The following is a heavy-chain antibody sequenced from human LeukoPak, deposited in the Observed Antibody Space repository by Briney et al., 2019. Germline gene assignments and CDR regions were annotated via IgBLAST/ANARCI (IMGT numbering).Heavy chain of an antibody. Sequence: SVKVSCKASGGTFSSYAISWVRQAPGQGLEWMGRIIPIFGIANYAQKFQDRVTITADKSTSTAYMELSSLRSEDTAVYYCARVPFSYGDCGGPYNWFDPWGQGTLVTVSS. D-gene: IGHD4-17*01. CDR1: GGTFSSYA. CDR3: ARVPFSYGDCGGPYNWFDP. CDR2: IIPIFGIA. V-gene: IGHV1-69*04. J-gene: IGHJ5*02.